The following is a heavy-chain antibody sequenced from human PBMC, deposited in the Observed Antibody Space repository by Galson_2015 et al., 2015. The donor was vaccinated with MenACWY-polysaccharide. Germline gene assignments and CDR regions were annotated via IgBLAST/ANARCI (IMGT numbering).Heavy chain of an antibody. CDR3: VRDVGGIAAAGTKGWFDP. CDR1: GFTFSSYG. Sequence: SLRLSCAASGFTFSSYGMHWVRQAPGKGLEWVAVIWYDGSNKYYADSVNGRFTISRDNSKNTLYLQMNSLRAEDTAMYYCVRDVGGIAAAGTKGWFDPWGQGILVTVSS. J-gene: IGHJ5*02. V-gene: IGHV3-33*08. D-gene: IGHD6-25*01. CDR2: IWYDGSNK.